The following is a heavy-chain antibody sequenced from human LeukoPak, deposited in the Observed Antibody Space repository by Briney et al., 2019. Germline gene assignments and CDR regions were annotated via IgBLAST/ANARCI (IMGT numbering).Heavy chain of an antibody. D-gene: IGHD3-10*01. CDR1: GGSISSGGYY. J-gene: IGHJ5*02. Sequence: PSETLSLTCTVSGGSISSGGYYWSWIRQHPGKGLEWIGYIYYSGSTYYNPSLKSRVTISVDTSKNQFSLKLSSVTAADTAVYYCARDPHYYGSGSYFPWGQGTLVTVSS. CDR2: IYYSGST. V-gene: IGHV4-31*03. CDR3: ARDPHYYGSGSYFP.